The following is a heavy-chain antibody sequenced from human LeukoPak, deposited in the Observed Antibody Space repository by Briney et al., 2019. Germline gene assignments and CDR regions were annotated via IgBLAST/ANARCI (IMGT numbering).Heavy chain of an antibody. CDR1: GASISNYY. J-gene: IGHJ3*02. CDR2: FYTSGTT. D-gene: IGHD2-15*01. CDR3: ARSELSCSGGSCPTRYAFDI. Sequence: PSETLSLTCTVSGASISNYYWSWLRQPAGKGLEWIGRFYTSGTTNYNPSLKSRVTISVDTSKNQFSLKLRSVTAADTALYYCARSELSCSGGSCPTRYAFDIWGQGTVVTASS. V-gene: IGHV4-4*07.